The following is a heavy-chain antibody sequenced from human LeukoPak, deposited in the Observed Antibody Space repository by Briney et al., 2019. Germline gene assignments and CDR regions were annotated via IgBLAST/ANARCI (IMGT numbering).Heavy chain of an antibody. CDR1: GFTFSSYA. Sequence: GGSLRLSCAASGFTFSSYATSWVRQAPGKGLEWVSAISGSGGSTYYADSVKGRFTISRDNSKNTLYLQMNSLRAEDTAVYYCAKAAYYYDSSGYDAFDIWGQGTMVTVSS. V-gene: IGHV3-23*01. D-gene: IGHD3-22*01. J-gene: IGHJ3*02. CDR2: ISGSGGST. CDR3: AKAAYYYDSSGYDAFDI.